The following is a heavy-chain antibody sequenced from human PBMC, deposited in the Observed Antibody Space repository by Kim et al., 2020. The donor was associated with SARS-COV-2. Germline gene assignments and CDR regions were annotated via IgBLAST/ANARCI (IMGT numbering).Heavy chain of an antibody. CDR1: GYTFTSYG. Sequence: ASVKVSCKASGYTFTSYGISWVRQAPGQGLEWMGWISAYNGNTNYAQKLQGRVTMTTDTSTSTAYMELRSLRSDDTAVYYCASPMAVAGPLDAFDIWGQGTMVTVSS. J-gene: IGHJ3*02. CDR3: ASPMAVAGPLDAFDI. V-gene: IGHV1-18*01. D-gene: IGHD6-19*01. CDR2: ISAYNGNT.